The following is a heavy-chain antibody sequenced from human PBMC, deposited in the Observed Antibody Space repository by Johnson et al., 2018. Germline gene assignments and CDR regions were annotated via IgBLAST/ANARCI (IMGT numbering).Heavy chain of an antibody. V-gene: IGHV3-30*18. CDR1: GFTFSSYG. CDR2: ISYDGSNK. D-gene: IGHD5-18*01. J-gene: IGHJ3*02. CDR3: AKSKGRGWLIGPDAFDI. Sequence: QVQLQESGGGVVQPGRSLRLSCAASGFTFSSYGMHWVRQAPGKGLEWVAVISYDGSNKYYADSVKGRFTISRDNSKNKLYLQMNRLRAEATAVYYCAKSKGRGWLIGPDAFDIWGQGTMVTVSS.